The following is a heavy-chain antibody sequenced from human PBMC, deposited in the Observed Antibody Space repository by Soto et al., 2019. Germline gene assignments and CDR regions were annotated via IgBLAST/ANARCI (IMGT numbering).Heavy chain of an antibody. CDR2: ISASNGNT. Sequence: QGQLVQSGAEVKKPGASVKVSCKASGYTFNKYSISWVRQAPGQGLEWMGWISASNGNTAFAQKFQGRVTMAIDTSTSTAYMELRSLRSDDTAVFYCTRGHGDFAGDFDYWGQGTLVTVSS. D-gene: IGHD4-17*01. CDR3: TRGHGDFAGDFDY. V-gene: IGHV1-18*04. J-gene: IGHJ4*02. CDR1: GYTFNKYS.